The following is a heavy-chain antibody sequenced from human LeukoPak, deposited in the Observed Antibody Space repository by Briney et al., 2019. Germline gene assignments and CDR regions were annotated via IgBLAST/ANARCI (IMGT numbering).Heavy chain of an antibody. Sequence: GGSLRLSCAASGFTFTDYGLHWARQAPGKGLEWVAFIRSDGSNEFYADSVKGRFFISRDNSKNALYLQMNSLRTEDTAVYYCVKDQPVCNKWGQGALVTASS. CDR3: VKDQPVCNK. CDR1: GFTFTDYG. D-gene: IGHD1-14*01. CDR2: IRSDGSNE. J-gene: IGHJ4*02. V-gene: IGHV3-30*02.